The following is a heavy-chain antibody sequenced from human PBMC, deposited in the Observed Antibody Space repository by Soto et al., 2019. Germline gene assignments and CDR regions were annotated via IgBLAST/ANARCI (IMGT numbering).Heavy chain of an antibody. Sequence: QVQLQESGPGLVKPSETLSLTCTVSGGSIRSYYWSWIRQPPGKGLEWIGYIYYSGSTNYNPSLKSRVTISVDTSKNQFSLKLSSVTAADTAVYYCASYGSVSYPRFDPWGQGTLVTVSS. J-gene: IGHJ5*02. V-gene: IGHV4-59*01. CDR3: ASYGSVSYPRFDP. D-gene: IGHD3-10*01. CDR2: IYYSGST. CDR1: GGSIRSYY.